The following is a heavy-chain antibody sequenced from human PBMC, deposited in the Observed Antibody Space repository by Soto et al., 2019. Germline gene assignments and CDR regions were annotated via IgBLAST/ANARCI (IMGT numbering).Heavy chain of an antibody. CDR2: IYTSGST. D-gene: IGHD2-15*01. CDR3: ARERLTRYCSGGSCIN. Sequence: GGSLRLSCAASGFTVSSNYMSWVRQAPGKGLEWVSIIYTSGSTYYADSVKGRFTLSRDNSNNTLYLQMNSLRAEDTAVYYCARERLTRYCSGGSCINWGQGTLVTVSS. J-gene: IGHJ4*02. V-gene: IGHV3-66*01. CDR1: GFTVSSNY.